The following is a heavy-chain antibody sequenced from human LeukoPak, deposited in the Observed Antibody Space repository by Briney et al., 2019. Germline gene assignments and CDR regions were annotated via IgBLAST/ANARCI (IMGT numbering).Heavy chain of an antibody. Sequence: GGSLRLSCTASGFSFGDYTMSWFRQAPGKGLEWVGSIKSEASGGTRQYAASVAGRFTISRDDSKSSASLEMNSLKTEDTAVYYCVRGGFTYQYWGQGTLVTVSS. CDR1: GFSFGDYT. CDR3: VRGGFTYQY. D-gene: IGHD2-2*01. J-gene: IGHJ4*02. V-gene: IGHV3-49*03. CDR2: IKSEASGGTR.